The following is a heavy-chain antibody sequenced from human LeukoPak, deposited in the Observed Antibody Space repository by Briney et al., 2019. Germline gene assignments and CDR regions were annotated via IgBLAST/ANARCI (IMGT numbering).Heavy chain of an antibody. CDR2: ISYHGSNK. CDR3: AKVRISFIVGANELLFDY. J-gene: IGHJ4*02. CDR1: GFTFSSYA. Sequence: GGSLRLSCAASGFTFSSYAMYWVRQAPGKGLDWVAAISYHGSNKYYADSVKGRFTISRDNSKNTLYLQMNSLRAEDTAVYYCAKVRISFIVGANELLFDYWGQGTLVTVSS. V-gene: IGHV3-30*04. D-gene: IGHD1-26*01.